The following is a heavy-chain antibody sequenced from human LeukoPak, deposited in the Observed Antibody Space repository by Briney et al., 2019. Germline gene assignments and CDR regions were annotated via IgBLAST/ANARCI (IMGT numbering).Heavy chain of an antibody. V-gene: IGHV1-2*06. CDR3: ASLSNPDAFDI. D-gene: IGHD2/OR15-2a*01. J-gene: IGHJ3*02. Sequence: GASVKVSCKASGYTFTGYYMHWVRQVPGQGLEWMGRINPNSGVTHYAQKFQGRVTMTRDTSISTAYMELSRLRSDDTAVYYCASLSNPDAFDIWGQGTMVTVSS. CDR1: GYTFTGYY. CDR2: INPNSGVT.